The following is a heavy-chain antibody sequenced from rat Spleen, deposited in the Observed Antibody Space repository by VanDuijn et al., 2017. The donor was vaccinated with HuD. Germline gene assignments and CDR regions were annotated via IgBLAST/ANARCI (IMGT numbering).Heavy chain of an antibody. CDR1: GFTFSDYG. J-gene: IGHJ2*01. Sequence: EVQLVESGGGLVQPGSPLKLSCAASGFTFSDYGMAWVRQAPTKGLEWVATISYGDTSGHSSTYYRDSVKGRFTISRDIAKSTLYLQMDSLRSEHTATYYCARRGNNYYFDYWGQGVMVTVSS. CDR3: ARRGNNYYFDY. CDR2: ISYGDTSGHSST. V-gene: IGHV5-29*01. D-gene: IGHD1-10*01.